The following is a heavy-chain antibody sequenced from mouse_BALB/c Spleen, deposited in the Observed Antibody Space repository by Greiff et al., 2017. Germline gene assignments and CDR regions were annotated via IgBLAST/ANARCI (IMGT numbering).Heavy chain of an antibody. CDR3: AGERSLYWDFDV. CDR1: GYAFTSYN. J-gene: IGHJ1*01. Sequence: VQLKESGPELVKPGASVKVSCKASGYAFTSYNMYWVKQSHGKSLEWIGYIDPYNGGTSYNQKFKGKATLTVDNSSSTAYMHLNSLTSEDSAVYYCAGERSLYWDFDVWGAGTTVTVSS. V-gene: IGHV1S135*01. D-gene: IGHD6-2*01. CDR2: IDPYNGGT.